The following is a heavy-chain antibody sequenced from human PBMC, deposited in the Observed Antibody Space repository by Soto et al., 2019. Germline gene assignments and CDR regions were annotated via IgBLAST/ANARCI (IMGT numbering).Heavy chain of an antibody. V-gene: IGHV4-4*02. CDR1: GGSFTSNNW. CDR3: ASRDPGTSVDY. Sequence: ASETLSLTCAVSGGSFTSNNWWTWVRQPPGQGLEWIGQIYRTGSTNYNPSLMSRVTISLDKSENQFSLKVITLTAADTAVYYCASRDPGTSVDYWGQGTLVTVSS. D-gene: IGHD1-7*01. CDR2: IYRTGST. J-gene: IGHJ4*02.